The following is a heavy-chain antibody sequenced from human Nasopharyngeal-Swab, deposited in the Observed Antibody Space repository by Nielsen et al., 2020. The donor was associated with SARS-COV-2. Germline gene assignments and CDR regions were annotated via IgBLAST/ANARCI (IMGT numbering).Heavy chain of an antibody. V-gene: IGHV3-15*01. J-gene: IGHJ5*02. D-gene: IGHD3-10*01. CDR2: IKSKADGGTT. Sequence: VRQAPGKGLEWVGRIKSKADGGTTEYAAPVKGRFTISRDDSRNTQSLQMNSLKTEDTAVYYCTTELLLWFGKGGSWFDPWGQGTLVTVSS. CDR3: TTELLLWFGKGGSWFDP.